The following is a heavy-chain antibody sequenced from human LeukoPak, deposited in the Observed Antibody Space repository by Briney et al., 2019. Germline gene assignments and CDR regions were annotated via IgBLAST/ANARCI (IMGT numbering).Heavy chain of an antibody. Sequence: TLSLTCTVSGGSISSSSWSWIRQPPGKALEWLALIYWNDDKRYRPSLKNRLTITKDTSKNQVVLTVTNMDPVDTATYYCAHRRHSSSWYDYWGQGTLVTVSS. J-gene: IGHJ4*02. CDR2: IYWNDDK. D-gene: IGHD6-13*01. V-gene: IGHV2-5*01. CDR1: GGSISSSS. CDR3: AHRRHSSSWYDY.